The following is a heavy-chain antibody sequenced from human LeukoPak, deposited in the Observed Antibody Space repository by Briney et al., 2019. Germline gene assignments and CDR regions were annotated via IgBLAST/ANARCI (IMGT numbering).Heavy chain of an antibody. Sequence: ASVKVSCKASGGTFSSYAISWVRQAPGQGLEWMGGIIPIFGTANYAQKFQGRVTITADESTSTAYMELSSLRSEDTAVYYCARGSFLPTMVLDYWGQGTLVTVSS. CDR2: IIPIFGTA. V-gene: IGHV1-69*13. CDR3: ARGSFLPTMVLDY. CDR1: GGTFSSYA. D-gene: IGHD4/OR15-4a*01. J-gene: IGHJ4*02.